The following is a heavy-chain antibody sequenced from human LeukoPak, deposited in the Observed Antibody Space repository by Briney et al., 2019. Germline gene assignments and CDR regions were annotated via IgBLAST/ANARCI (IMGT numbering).Heavy chain of an antibody. V-gene: IGHV4-39*07. CDR1: DGSISSSSYY. CDR2: IYYSGST. J-gene: IGHJ6*03. Sequence: SETLSLTCTVSDGSISSSSYYWGWIRQPPGQGLEWIGTIYYSGSTYYNPSLKSRVTISVDTSKNQFSLKMSSVTAADTAVYFCARGGPPGYYYDYYMDVWGKGTTVTISS. CDR3: ARGGPPGYYYDYYMDV.